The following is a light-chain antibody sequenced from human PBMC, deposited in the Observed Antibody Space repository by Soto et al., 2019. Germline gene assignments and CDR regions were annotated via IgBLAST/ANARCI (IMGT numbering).Light chain of an antibody. CDR1: SGDIGSYNC. CDR2: EVT. CDR3: SSYTNINTRACV. Sequence: QSALTQPASVSGSPGQSITISCTETSGDIGSYNCVSWYQQHPGKAPKLIIYEVTDRPSGVSNRFSGSKSGNTASLTISGLQAEDEAEYYCSSYTNINTRACVFGTGTKLTVL. V-gene: IGLV2-14*01. J-gene: IGLJ1*01.